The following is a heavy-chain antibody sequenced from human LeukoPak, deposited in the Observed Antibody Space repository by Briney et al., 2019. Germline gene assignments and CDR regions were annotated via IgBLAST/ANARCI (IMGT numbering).Heavy chain of an antibody. CDR1: GGSVSSGGYY. Sequence: SQTLSLTCTVSGGSVSSGGYYWSWIRQHPGKGLEWIGYIYYSGSTYYNPSLKSRVTISVDTSKNQFSLKLSSVTAADTAVYYCARGGITVVTRFVDYWGQGTLVTVSS. D-gene: IGHD4-23*01. CDR2: IYYSGST. V-gene: IGHV4-31*03. J-gene: IGHJ4*02. CDR3: ARGGITVVTRFVDY.